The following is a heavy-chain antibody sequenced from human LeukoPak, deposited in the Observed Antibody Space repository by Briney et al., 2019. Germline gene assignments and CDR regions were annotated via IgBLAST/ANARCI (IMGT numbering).Heavy chain of an antibody. CDR2: ISAYNGNT. Sequence: ASVKVSCKAPGYTFTSYGISWVRQAPGQGLEWMGWISAYNGNTNYAQKLQGRVTMTTDTSTSTAYMELRSLRSDDTAVYYCARSMVRGVIINDAFNIWGQGTMVTVSS. CDR3: ARSMVRGVIINDAFNI. CDR1: GYTFTSYG. J-gene: IGHJ3*02. V-gene: IGHV1-18*01. D-gene: IGHD3-10*01.